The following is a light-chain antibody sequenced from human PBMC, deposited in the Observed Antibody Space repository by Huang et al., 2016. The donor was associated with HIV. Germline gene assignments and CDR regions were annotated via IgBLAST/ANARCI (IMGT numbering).Light chain of an antibody. CDR3: QQIYNTPPWT. J-gene: IGKJ1*01. Sequence: IQMTQSPSSLSAAMGDTVTITCRASQTIGTYLNWFQLKVGKAPKLLIYSASYLQNGVSARFSGSGSGTDFSLTINSLQPEDVATYYCQQIYNTPPWTFDQGTKVDI. CDR2: SAS. V-gene: IGKV1-39*01. CDR1: QTIGTY.